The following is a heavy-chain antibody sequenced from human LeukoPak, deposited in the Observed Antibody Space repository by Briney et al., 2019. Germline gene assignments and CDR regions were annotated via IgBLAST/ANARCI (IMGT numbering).Heavy chain of an antibody. J-gene: IGHJ4*02. CDR1: GGTFSSYA. Sequence: GASVKVSCKASGGTFSSYAISWVRPAPGQGLEWMGGIIPIFGTANYAQKFQGRVTITADESTSTAYMELSSLRSEDTAVYYCARKVNGDYVSPFDYWGQGTLVTVSS. CDR2: IIPIFGTA. V-gene: IGHV1-69*13. CDR3: ARKVNGDYVSPFDY. D-gene: IGHD4-17*01.